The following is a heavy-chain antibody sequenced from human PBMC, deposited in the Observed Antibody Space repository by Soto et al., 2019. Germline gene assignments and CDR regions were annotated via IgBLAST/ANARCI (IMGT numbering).Heavy chain of an antibody. CDR1: GGSISSGGYY. J-gene: IGHJ6*02. CDR3: ARERNRYDSSGYYYDYYYGMDV. Sequence: PSETLSLTCTVSGGSISSGGYYWSWIRQHPGKGLEWIGYIYYSGSTYYNPSLKSRVTISVDTSKNQFSLKLSSVTAADTAVYYCARERNRYDSSGYYYDYYYGMDVWGQGTTVPSP. D-gene: IGHD3-22*01. V-gene: IGHV4-31*03. CDR2: IYYSGST.